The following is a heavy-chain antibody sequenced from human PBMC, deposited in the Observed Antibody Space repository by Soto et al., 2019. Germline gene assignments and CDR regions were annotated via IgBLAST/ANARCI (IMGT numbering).Heavy chain of an antibody. J-gene: IGHJ4*02. V-gene: IGHV4-4*02. CDR2: IFHEGNI. CDR3: ARDEGIGASGSFDY. D-gene: IGHD6-13*01. Sequence: SETLSLTCAVSGGSIASSDWWNWVRQTPEKGLEWIGEIFHEGNIIYNPSLKSRVTISVDTSKNQFSLELSSVTAADTALYYCARDEGIGASGSFDYWGLGSLVTXS. CDR1: GGSIASSDW.